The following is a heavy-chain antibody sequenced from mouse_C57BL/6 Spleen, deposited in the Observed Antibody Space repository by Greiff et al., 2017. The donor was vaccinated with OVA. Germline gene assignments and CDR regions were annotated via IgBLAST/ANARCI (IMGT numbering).Heavy chain of an antibody. V-gene: IGHV1-64*01. CDR3: ARGFDYGSLYYCDY. CDR1: GYTFTSYW. D-gene: IGHD1-1*01. Sequence: VQLQQPGAELVKPGASVKLSCKASGYTFTSYWMHWVKQRPGQGLEWIGMIHPNSGSTNYNEKFKSKATLTVDKSSSTAYMQLSSLTSEDSAVYYCARGFDYGSLYYCDYWGQGTTLTVSS. J-gene: IGHJ2*01. CDR2: IHPNSGST.